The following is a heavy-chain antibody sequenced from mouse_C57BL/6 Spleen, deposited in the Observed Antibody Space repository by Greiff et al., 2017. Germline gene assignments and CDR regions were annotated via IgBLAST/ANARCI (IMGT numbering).Heavy chain of an antibody. Sequence: QVQLQQPGAELVKPGASVKMSCKASGYTFTSYWITWVKQRPGPGLEWIGDIYPGGGRPNYTEKFKSQATLTVDTSSRTAYMQLSSLTSEDSAVYDSARGTSSCVGYFDVWGTGTTVTVSS. J-gene: IGHJ1*03. D-gene: IGHD1-1*01. V-gene: IGHV1-55*01. CDR1: GYTFTSYW. CDR3: ARGTSSCVGYFDV. CDR2: IYPGGGRP.